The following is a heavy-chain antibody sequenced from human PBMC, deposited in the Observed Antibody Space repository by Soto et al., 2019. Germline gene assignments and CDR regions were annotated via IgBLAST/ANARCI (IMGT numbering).Heavy chain of an antibody. J-gene: IGHJ6*02. CDR2: ISGSGGSS. Sequence: AGSLRLSCAASGFAFSTYATTWVRQAPGKGLEWVSVISGSGGSSYYADSVKGRFTISRDNSKNTLFLQMNGLRAEDTAVYYCAKVTKRAAAGRYEYYKYGMDVWGQGTTVTVS. CDR1: GFAFSTYA. CDR3: AKVTKRAAAGRYEYYKYGMDV. V-gene: IGHV3-23*01. D-gene: IGHD6-13*01.